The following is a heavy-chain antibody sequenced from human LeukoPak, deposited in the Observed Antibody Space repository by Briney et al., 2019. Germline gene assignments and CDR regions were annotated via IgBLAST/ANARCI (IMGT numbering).Heavy chain of an antibody. CDR3: ARTLTYYYDSSGYLLRAQNDY. CDR1: GYTFTGYY. Sequence: ASVKVSCKASGYTFTGYYMHWVRQAPGQGLEWIGRINPNSGGTNYAQKFQGRVTMTRDTSISTAYMELSRLRSDDTAVYYCARTLTYYYDSSGYLLRAQNDYWGQGTLVTVSS. CDR2: INPNSGGT. V-gene: IGHV1-2*06. D-gene: IGHD3-22*01. J-gene: IGHJ4*02.